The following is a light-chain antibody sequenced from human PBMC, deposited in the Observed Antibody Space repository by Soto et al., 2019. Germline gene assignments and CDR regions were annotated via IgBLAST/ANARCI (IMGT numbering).Light chain of an antibody. CDR1: QTISSNY. Sequence: EIVLTQSPGTLSVSPGERATLSCRASQTISSNYLAWYQQKPGQAPSLLIYGTSSRATGIPDRFSGSGSGTAFTLTISRLEPEDSAIYYCQQYVSWTFGQGTKGEIK. V-gene: IGKV3-20*01. CDR2: GTS. J-gene: IGKJ1*01. CDR3: QQYVSWT.